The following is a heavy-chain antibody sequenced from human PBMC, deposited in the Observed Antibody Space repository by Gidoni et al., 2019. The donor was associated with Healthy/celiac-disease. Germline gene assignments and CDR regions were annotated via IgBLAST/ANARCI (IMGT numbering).Heavy chain of an antibody. CDR1: GYTFTSYA. J-gene: IGHJ4*02. CDR2: INAGNGNT. CDR3: ARDFSRYSSGWYEGY. D-gene: IGHD6-19*01. V-gene: IGHV1-3*01. Sequence: QVQLVQSGAEVKKPGASVKVSCKASGYTFTSYAMHWVRQAPGQRLEWMGWINAGNGNTKYSQKFQGRVTITRDTSASTDYMELSSLRSEDTAVYYCARDFSRYSSGWYEGYWGQGTLVTVSS.